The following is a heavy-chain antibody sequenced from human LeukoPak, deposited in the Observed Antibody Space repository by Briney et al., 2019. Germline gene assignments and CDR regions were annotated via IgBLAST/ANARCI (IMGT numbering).Heavy chain of an antibody. V-gene: IGHV3-20*04. D-gene: IGHD2/OR15-2a*01. Sequence: GGSLRLSCAASGFTFDDYGMSWVRQAPGKGLEWVSGINWNGGSTGYADSVKGRFTISRDISLHLQMNSLRAEDTAVYYCVRNNNNDYWGQGTLVTVSS. CDR1: GFTFDDYG. CDR2: INWNGGST. CDR3: VRNNNNDY. J-gene: IGHJ4*02.